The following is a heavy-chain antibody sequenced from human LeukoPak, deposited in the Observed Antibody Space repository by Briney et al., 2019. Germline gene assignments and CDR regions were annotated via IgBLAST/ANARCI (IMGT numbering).Heavy chain of an antibody. J-gene: IGHJ6*03. CDR2: ISYDGSNK. Sequence: PGRSLRLSCAASGFTFSSYAMHWVRQAPGKGLEWVAVISYDGSNKYYADSVKGRFTISRDNAKNSLYLQMNSLRVEDTAVYYCARDPYSGAYFEGYYHYYMDVWGKGTTVTVSS. CDR1: GFTFSSYA. D-gene: IGHD3-9*01. CDR3: ARDPYSGAYFEGYYHYYMDV. V-gene: IGHV3-30*04.